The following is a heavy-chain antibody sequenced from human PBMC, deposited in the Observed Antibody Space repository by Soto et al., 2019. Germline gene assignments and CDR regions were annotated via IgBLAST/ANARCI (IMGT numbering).Heavy chain of an antibody. D-gene: IGHD2-2*01. Sequence: QLQLQESGSGLVKPSQTLSLTCTVSGGSINSGGYSWIWIRQPPGKGLEWIGYIYHTGNTFYNPSLHXRXTXSXXQSKNQFSLSLGSVTAADTAMYYCARVERTLSTPFAYGMDVWGQGTTVTVSS. CDR3: ARVERTLSTPFAYGMDV. V-gene: IGHV4-30-2*01. CDR2: IYHTGNT. CDR1: GGSINSGGYS. J-gene: IGHJ6*02.